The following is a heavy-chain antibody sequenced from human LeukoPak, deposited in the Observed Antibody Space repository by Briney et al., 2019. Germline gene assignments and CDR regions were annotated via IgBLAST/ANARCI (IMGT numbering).Heavy chain of an antibody. CDR3: ARGSSSGWFLGDV. J-gene: IGHJ6*04. Sequence: PSETLSLTCTVSGDSISGSSYYWGWIRQPPGKGLEWIGSIYYSGSTSYNPSLKSRVTISVDTSKNQFSLKLSSVTAADTAVYHCARGSSSGWFLGDVWGKGTTVTVSS. CDR1: GDSISGSSYY. CDR2: IYYSGST. D-gene: IGHD6-19*01. V-gene: IGHV4-39*07.